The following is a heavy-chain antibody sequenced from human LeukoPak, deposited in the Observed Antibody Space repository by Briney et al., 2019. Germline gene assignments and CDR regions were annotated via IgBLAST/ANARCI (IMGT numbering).Heavy chain of an antibody. D-gene: IGHD6-13*01. Sequence: ASVKVSCKASGYTFTDYFIYWVRQAPGQGLEWMGWISPNSGDTHYVQKFQGSVSMTSDTSISTAYMELSRLTSDDTAVYYCARAPGYSSSWYTGYYYYYYMDVWGKGTTVTVSS. V-gene: IGHV1-2*02. CDR2: ISPNSGDT. CDR1: GYTFTDYF. J-gene: IGHJ6*03. CDR3: ARAPGYSSSWYTGYYYYYYMDV.